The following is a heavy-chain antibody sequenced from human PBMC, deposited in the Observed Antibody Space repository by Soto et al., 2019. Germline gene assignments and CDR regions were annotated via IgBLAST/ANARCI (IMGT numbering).Heavy chain of an antibody. V-gene: IGHV1-3*01. J-gene: IGHJ6*02. CDR1: GYTFTSYA. Sequence: ASVKGSCKASGYTFTSYAMHWVRQAPGQRLEWMGWINAGNGNTKYSQKFQGRVTITRDTSASTAYMELSSLRSEDTAVYYCARGGIAYYYYYGMDVWGQGTTVTVSS. CDR2: INAGNGNT. CDR3: ARGGIAYYYYYGMDV. D-gene: IGHD6-13*01.